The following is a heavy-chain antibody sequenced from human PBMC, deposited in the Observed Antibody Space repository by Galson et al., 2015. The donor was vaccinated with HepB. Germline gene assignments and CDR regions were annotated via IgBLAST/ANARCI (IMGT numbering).Heavy chain of an antibody. J-gene: IGHJ4*02. CDR1: GGSVSATNW. V-gene: IGHV4-4*02. CDR3: AREVHGDGYND. Sequence: SETLSLTCTVSGGSVSATNWWSWVRQPPGKGLEWIGEIYHSGTTNYNPSLKSRVTMSVDSSNDQFSLRVNSVTAADTAVYFCAREVHGDGYNDWGPGILVTVS. D-gene: IGHD5-24*01. CDR2: IYHSGTT.